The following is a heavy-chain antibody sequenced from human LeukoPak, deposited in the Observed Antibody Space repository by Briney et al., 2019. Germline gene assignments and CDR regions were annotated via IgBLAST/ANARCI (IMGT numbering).Heavy chain of an antibody. V-gene: IGHV1-2*06. J-gene: IGHJ4*02. CDR1: GYTFTSYG. CDR3: ARDAGSRDGYNFIPDY. Sequence: ASVKVSCKASGYTFTSYGISWVRQAPGQGLEWMGRINPNSGGTNYAQKFQGRVTMTRDTSISTAYMELSRLRSDDTAVYYCARDAGSRDGYNFIPDYWGQGTLVTVSS. D-gene: IGHD5-24*01. CDR2: INPNSGGT.